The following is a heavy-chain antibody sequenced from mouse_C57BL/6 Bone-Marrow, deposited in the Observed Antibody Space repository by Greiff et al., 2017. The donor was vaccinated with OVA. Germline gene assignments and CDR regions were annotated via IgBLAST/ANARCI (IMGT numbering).Heavy chain of an antibody. CDR1: GFTFSDFY. V-gene: IGHV7-1*01. D-gene: IGHD4-1*01. J-gene: IGHJ3*01. CDR2: SRNKANDYTT. Sequence: EVKLVESGGGLVQSGRSLRLSCATSGFTFSDFYMEWVRQAPGKGLEWIAASRNKANDYTTEYSASVKGRFIVSRDTSQSILYLQMNALRAEDTAIYYCARESLGRRFAYWGQGTLVTVSA. CDR3: ARESLGRRFAY.